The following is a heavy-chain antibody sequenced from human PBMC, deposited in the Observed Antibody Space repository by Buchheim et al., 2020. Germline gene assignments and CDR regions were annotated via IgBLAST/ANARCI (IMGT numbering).Heavy chain of an antibody. CDR1: GGSFSGYY. D-gene: IGHD2-15*01. J-gene: IGHJ4*02. CDR3: ARGFGYCSGGSCRKYYFDY. CDR2: INHSGST. V-gene: IGHV4-34*01. Sequence: QVQLQQWGAGLLKPSETLSLTCAVYGGSFSGYYWSWIRQPPGKGLEWIGEINHSGSTNYNPSLKSRVTISVDTSKNQFSLKLSSVTAADTAVYYCARGFGYCSGGSCRKYYFDYWGQGTL.